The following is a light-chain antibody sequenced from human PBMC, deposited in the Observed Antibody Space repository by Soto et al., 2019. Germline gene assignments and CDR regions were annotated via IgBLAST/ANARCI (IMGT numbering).Light chain of an antibody. J-gene: IGLJ2*01. Sequence: QSVLTQPPSASGTPGQRVTISCSGSSSNIGSNYVYWYQQLPGTAPKLLIYRNNQRPSGVPDRFSGSKSGTSASLDISGLRSEDEADYYCAVWDDSLSGVVFGGGTKLTVL. CDR1: SSNIGSNY. CDR2: RNN. CDR3: AVWDDSLSGVV. V-gene: IGLV1-47*01.